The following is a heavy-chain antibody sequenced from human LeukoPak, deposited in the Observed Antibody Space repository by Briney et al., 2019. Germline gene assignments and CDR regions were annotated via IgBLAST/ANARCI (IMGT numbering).Heavy chain of an antibody. V-gene: IGHV4-39*01. Sequence: WIRQPPGKGLEWIGSIYYSGSTYYNPSLKSRVTISVDTSKNQFSLKLSSVTAADTAVYYCARHYRRNYYGSGSYLDYWGQGTLVTVSS. CDR2: IYYSGST. D-gene: IGHD3-10*01. J-gene: IGHJ4*02. CDR3: ARHYRRNYYGSGSYLDY.